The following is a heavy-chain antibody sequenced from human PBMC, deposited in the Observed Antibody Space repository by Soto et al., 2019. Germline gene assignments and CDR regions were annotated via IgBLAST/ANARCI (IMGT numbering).Heavy chain of an antibody. CDR1: GGSISSGGYY. Sequence: SETLSLTCTVSGGSISSGGYYWSWIRQHPGKGLEWIGYIYYSGSTYYNPSLKSRVTISVDTSKNQFSLKLSSVTAADTAVYYCARDRYGSGSYYSYYYYYMDVWGKGTTVTVSS. CDR2: IYYSGST. V-gene: IGHV4-31*03. J-gene: IGHJ6*03. CDR3: ARDRYGSGSYYSYYYYYMDV. D-gene: IGHD3-10*01.